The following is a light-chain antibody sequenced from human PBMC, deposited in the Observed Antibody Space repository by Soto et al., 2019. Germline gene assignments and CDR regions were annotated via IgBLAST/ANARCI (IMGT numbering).Light chain of an antibody. CDR3: QQYYHWPPWT. CDR2: GAS. V-gene: IGKV3-15*01. CDR1: QSVSSN. Sequence: EIVMTQSPATLSVSPGERATLSCRASQSVSSNLAWYRQKPGQAPRLLIYGASTRATDVPARFSGSGSGTEFTLTISSLQSEDVALYYCQQYYHWPPWTFGQGTKVEIK. J-gene: IGKJ1*01.